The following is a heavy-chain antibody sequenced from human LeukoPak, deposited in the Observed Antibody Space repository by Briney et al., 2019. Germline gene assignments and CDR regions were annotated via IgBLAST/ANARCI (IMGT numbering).Heavy chain of an antibody. D-gene: IGHD1-1*01. CDR3: ARDRGSWNDVHYYYYMDV. V-gene: IGHV1-2*02. Sequence: ASVKVSCKASGYTFTGYYMHWVRQAPGQGLEWMGWINPNSGGTNYAQKFQGRVTMTRDTSISTAYMELSRLRSDDTAVYYCARDRGSWNDVHYYYYMDVWGKGTTVTVSS. CDR2: INPNSGGT. CDR1: GYTFTGYY. J-gene: IGHJ6*03.